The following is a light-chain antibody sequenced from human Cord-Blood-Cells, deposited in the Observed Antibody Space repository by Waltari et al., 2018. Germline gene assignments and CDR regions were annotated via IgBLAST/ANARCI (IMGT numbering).Light chain of an antibody. Sequence: QSALTQPASVPGSPGQSITISCTGTSSDVGGYNYVSWYQQHPGKAPKLMIYDVSNRPSGVSNRFSGSKSGNTASLTISGLQAEDEADYYCSSCTSSSTWVCGGGTKLTVL. CDR1: SSDVGGYNY. CDR2: DVS. J-gene: IGLJ3*02. V-gene: IGLV2-14*01. CDR3: SSCTSSSTWV.